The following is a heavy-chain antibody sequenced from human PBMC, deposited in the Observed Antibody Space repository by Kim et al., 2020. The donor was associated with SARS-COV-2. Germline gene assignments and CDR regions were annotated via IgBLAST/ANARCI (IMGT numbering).Heavy chain of an antibody. Sequence: AQKFQGRVTLTRKTSTSTVYMELSSLRSEGTAVYYCARDRGYGKQVLGYWGQGTLVTVSS. CDR3: ARDRGYGKQVLGY. J-gene: IGHJ4*02. V-gene: IGHV1-46*01. D-gene: IGHD3-10*01.